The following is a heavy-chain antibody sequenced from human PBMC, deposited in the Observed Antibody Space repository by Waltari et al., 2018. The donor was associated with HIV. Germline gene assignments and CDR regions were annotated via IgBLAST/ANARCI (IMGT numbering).Heavy chain of an antibody. Sequence: QVQLVQSGAEVKKPGASVKVSCKVSGYSLTEASIPWVRQEPGKGVEWMGVFDPEEDETIYAQKFQSRVTMTEDTSSGTAYMELSSLRSEDTALYYCAVAVGTPYDFWGKGTQVIVSS. CDR2: FDPEEDET. CDR3: AVAVGTPYDF. CDR1: GYSLTEAS. J-gene: IGHJ4*02. V-gene: IGHV1-24*01. D-gene: IGHD3-16*01.